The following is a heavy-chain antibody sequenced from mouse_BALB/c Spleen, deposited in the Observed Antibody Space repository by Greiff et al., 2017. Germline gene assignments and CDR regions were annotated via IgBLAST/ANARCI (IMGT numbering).Heavy chain of an antibody. D-gene: IGHD2-1*01. J-gene: IGHJ4*01. CDR3: AREGGNYDYAMDY. V-gene: IGHV2-6-7*01. CDR2: IWGDGST. CDR1: GFSLTGYG. Sequence: VHLVESGPGLVAPSQSLSITCTVSGFSLTGYGVNWVRQPPGKGLEWLGMIWGDGSTDYNSALKSRLSISKDNSKSQVFLKMNSLQTDDTARYYCAREGGNYDYAMDYWGQGTSVTVSS.